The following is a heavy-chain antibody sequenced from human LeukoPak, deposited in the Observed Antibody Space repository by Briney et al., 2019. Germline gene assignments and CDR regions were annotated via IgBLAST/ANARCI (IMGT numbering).Heavy chain of an antibody. D-gene: IGHD5-18*01. V-gene: IGHV3-13*04. CDR3: ARARAPSYGYGAVGYYYGMDV. Sequence: GGSLRLSCAASGFTFSSYDMHWVRQATGKGLEWVSAIGTAGGTYYPGSVKGRFTISRENAKNSLYLQMNSLRAGDTAVYYCARARAPSYGYGAVGYYYGMDVWGQGTTVTVSS. CDR2: IGTAGGT. J-gene: IGHJ6*02. CDR1: GFTFSSYD.